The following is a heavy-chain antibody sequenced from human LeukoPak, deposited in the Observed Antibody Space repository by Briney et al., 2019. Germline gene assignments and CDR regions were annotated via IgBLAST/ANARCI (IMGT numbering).Heavy chain of an antibody. CDR1: GYTFTSYG. V-gene: IGHV1-18*01. CDR2: ISAYNGNT. D-gene: IGHD2-15*01. CDR3: ARGKPHCSGGSCYYNWFDP. J-gene: IGHJ5*02. Sequence: ASVKVSCKASGYTFTSYGISWVRQAPGQGLEWMGWISAYNGNTNYAQKLQGRVTMTTDTSTSTAYMELRSLRSDDTAVYYCARGKPHCSGGSCYYNWFDPWGQGTLVTVSS.